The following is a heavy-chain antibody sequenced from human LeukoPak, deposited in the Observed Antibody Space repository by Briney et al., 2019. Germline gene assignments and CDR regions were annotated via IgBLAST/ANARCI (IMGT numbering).Heavy chain of an antibody. Sequence: PGGSLRLSCAASGFTFNIYAMSWVRQAPGKGLEWVSLISASGGKTLYTDSVKGRFIISRDNSKNTLFLQMDSLRAEDTAVYYCARDYSYGYHGMDVWGQGTTVTVSS. CDR1: GFTFNIYA. D-gene: IGHD5-18*01. CDR2: ISASGGKT. V-gene: IGHV3-23*01. CDR3: ARDYSYGYHGMDV. J-gene: IGHJ6*02.